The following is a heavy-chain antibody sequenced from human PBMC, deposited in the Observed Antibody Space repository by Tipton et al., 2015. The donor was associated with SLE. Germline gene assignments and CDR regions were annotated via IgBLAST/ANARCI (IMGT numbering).Heavy chain of an antibody. CDR2: IHYSGTT. V-gene: IGHV4-59*11. J-gene: IGHJ3*02. CDR1: GGSITNHY. Sequence: LRLSCTVSGGSITNHYWNWIRQPPGKGLEWIGYIHYSGTTHDNPSLKRRVTMSVDMSKNQFSLRLTSVTAADTAVYYCARTLGAIAHTVYDAFDIWGQGKMVTVSS. D-gene: IGHD1-26*01. CDR3: ARTLGAIAHTVYDAFDI.